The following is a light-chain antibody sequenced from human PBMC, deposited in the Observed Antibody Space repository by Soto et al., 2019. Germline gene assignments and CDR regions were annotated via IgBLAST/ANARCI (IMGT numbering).Light chain of an antibody. V-gene: IGKV3-11*01. CDR1: QNINTY. CDR3: QQRLSLPRV. Sequence: EIVLRQSPDTLSLSLGERATLSCRASQNINTYLVWYQQKPGQAPRLLIYDASKRATGTPDRFSGSGSGTDFTLTISSLAPEDSALYYCQQRLSLPRVFGGGTKVQIK. J-gene: IGKJ4*01. CDR2: DAS.